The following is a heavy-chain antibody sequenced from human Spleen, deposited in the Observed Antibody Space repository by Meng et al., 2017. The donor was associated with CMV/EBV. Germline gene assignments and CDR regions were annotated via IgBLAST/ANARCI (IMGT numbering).Heavy chain of an antibody. J-gene: IGHJ4*02. CDR3: ARGDTAALPV. Sequence: SETLSLTCTVSGYSISSGYYWSWIRQPPGKGLEWIGEINHSGSTNYNPSLKSRVTISVDTSKNQFSLKLSSVTAADTAVYYCARGDTAALPVWGQGTLVTVSS. CDR1: GYSISSGYY. D-gene: IGHD5-18*01. CDR2: INHSGST. V-gene: IGHV4-38-2*02.